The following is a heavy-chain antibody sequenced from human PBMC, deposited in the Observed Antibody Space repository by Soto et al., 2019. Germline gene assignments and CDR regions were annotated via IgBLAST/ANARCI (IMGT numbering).Heavy chain of an antibody. CDR3: ARVQLHGMDV. CDR1: GYTFTSYG. D-gene: IGHD1-1*01. CDR2: ISAYNGNR. V-gene: IGHV1-18*01. Sequence: ASVKVSCKASGYTFTSYGLSWVRQAPGQGLEWMGWISAYNGNRNYAQKLQGRVTLTTDTSTSTAYMEMRSPRYDSTAVYYSARVQLHGMDVWGQETTVTVSS. J-gene: IGHJ6*02.